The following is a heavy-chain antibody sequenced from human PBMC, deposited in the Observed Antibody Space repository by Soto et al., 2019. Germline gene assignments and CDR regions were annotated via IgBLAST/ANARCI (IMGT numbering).Heavy chain of an antibody. V-gene: IGHV1-69*13. J-gene: IGHJ5*02. D-gene: IGHD3-3*01. CDR1: GGTFSSYA. CDR2: IIPIFGTA. CDR3: ARGRKKLRFLEWLFNFDP. Sequence: SVKVSCKASGGTFSSYATSWVRQAPGQGLEWMGGIIPIFGTANYAQKFQGRVTITADESTSTAYMELSSLRSEDTAVYYCARGRKKLRFLEWLFNFDPWGQGTLVTVSS.